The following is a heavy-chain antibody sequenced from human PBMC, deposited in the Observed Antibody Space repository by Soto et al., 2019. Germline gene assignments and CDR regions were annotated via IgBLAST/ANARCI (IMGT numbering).Heavy chain of an antibody. CDR3: ATISYSSSWHLIDY. Sequence: ASVKVSCKVSGYTLTELSMHWVRQAPGKGLEWMGGFDPEDGETIYAQKFQGRVTMTEDTSTDTAYMELSSLRSEDTAVYYCATISYSSSWHLIDYWGQGTLVTVSS. D-gene: IGHD6-13*01. CDR2: FDPEDGET. CDR1: GYTLTELS. J-gene: IGHJ4*02. V-gene: IGHV1-24*01.